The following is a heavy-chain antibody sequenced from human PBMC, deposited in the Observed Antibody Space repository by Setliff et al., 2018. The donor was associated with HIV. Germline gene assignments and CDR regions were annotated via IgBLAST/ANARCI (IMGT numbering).Heavy chain of an antibody. V-gene: IGHV4-39*07. CDR3: AKGRSGSYRTFDY. Sequence: PSETLSLTCTVSGASSIYFWGWIRQPPGKGLEWIGSVYYSGSTYYNPSLKSRVTISMDTSKNQFSLKLNSVTAADTAVCYCAKGRSGSYRTFDYWGPGILVTVSS. CDR2: VYYSGST. J-gene: IGHJ4*02. CDR1: GASSIYF. D-gene: IGHD1-26*01.